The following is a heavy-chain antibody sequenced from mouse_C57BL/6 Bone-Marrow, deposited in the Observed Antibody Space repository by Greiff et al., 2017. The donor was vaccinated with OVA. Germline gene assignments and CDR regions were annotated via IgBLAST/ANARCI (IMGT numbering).Heavy chain of an antibody. J-gene: IGHJ4*01. CDR3: ASSNWEDAMDY. CDR2: ISDGGSYT. V-gene: IGHV5-4*03. D-gene: IGHD4-1*01. CDR1: GFTFSSYA. Sequence: EVKLQESGGGLVKPGGSLKLSCAASGFTFSSYAMSWVHQTPEKRLEWVATISDGGSYTYYPDNVKGRFTISRDNAKNNLYLQMSHLKSEDTAVYYCASSNWEDAMDYWGQGTSVTVSS.